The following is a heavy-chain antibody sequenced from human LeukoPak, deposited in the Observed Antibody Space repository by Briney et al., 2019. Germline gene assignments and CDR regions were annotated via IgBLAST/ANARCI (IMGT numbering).Heavy chain of an antibody. V-gene: IGHV3-30*03. J-gene: IGHJ6*02. CDR3: ARGWDTGYSYYGMDV. Sequence: GGSLRLSCAASGFTFSSSGMHWVRQAPGKGLEWAGVISYDGSNKYYADSVKGRFTISRDNSKNTLYLQMNSLRAEDTAVYYCARGWDTGYSYYGMDVWGPGTMVTVSS. D-gene: IGHD5-18*01. CDR1: GFTFSSSG. CDR2: ISYDGSNK.